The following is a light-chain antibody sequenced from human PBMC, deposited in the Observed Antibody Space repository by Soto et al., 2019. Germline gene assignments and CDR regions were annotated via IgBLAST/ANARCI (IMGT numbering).Light chain of an antibody. Sequence: EIVMTQSPATLSVSPGERATLSCRASPSVSSNLAWYQQKPGQAPRLLIYGASTRATGIPARFSGSGSGTEFTLTISSLQSEDFAVYYCQHYIDWRRTFGQGTKVEIK. CDR3: QHYIDWRRT. V-gene: IGKV3-15*01. CDR2: GAS. J-gene: IGKJ1*01. CDR1: PSVSSN.